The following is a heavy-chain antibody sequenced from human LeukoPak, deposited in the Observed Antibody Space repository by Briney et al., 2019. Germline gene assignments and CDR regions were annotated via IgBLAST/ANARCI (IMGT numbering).Heavy chain of an antibody. CDR2: IYYTGST. D-gene: IGHD6-6*01. Sequence: PSETLSLTCSVSGGSISSLYWSWIRQPPGKGLEWIGYIYYTGSTNSNPSLKSRVPMFVDMSKIRFSRRLSSVTAADTAVYYCARHRAYSSSSPFDSWGRGTLVTVSS. J-gene: IGHJ4*02. V-gene: IGHV4-59*08. CDR3: ARHRAYSSSSPFDS. CDR1: GGSISSLY.